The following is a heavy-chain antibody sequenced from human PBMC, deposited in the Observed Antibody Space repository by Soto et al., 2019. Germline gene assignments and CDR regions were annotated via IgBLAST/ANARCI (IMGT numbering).Heavy chain of an antibody. D-gene: IGHD3-9*01. CDR1: GFSFSNYW. J-gene: IGHJ6*02. CDR2: TRQDGVER. CDR3: AREVRYFDWLFGSGMDV. Sequence: PGGSLRLSCAASGFSFSNYWMTWVRQAPGKGLEWVASTRQDGVERHYVDSVKGRFTISRDNAINSGYLQMNSLRVEDTAVYYCAREVRYFDWLFGSGMDVWGQGTTVTVS. V-gene: IGHV3-7*01.